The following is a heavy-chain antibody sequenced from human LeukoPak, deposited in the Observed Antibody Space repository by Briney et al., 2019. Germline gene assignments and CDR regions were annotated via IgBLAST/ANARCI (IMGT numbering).Heavy chain of an antibody. Sequence: GGSLRLSCVVSGFIFRDYAMSWVRQAPGEVLEWVAGISDNGGGPYYADSLKGRFTISRDNSKNILYLQMNSLRAEDTAVYYCAKEIGRLGVPLYDYWGRNPGHRLL. V-gene: IGHV3-23*01. D-gene: IGHD3/OR15-3a*01. CDR3: AKEIGRLGVPLYDY. CDR2: ISDNGGGP. CDR1: GFIFRDYA. J-gene: IGHJ4*01.